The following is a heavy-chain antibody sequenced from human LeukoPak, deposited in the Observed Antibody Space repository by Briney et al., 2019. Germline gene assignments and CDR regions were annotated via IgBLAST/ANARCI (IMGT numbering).Heavy chain of an antibody. Sequence: GGSLRLSCAASGFTFSSYAMSWVRQAPGKGLEWVSAISGSGGSTYYADSVKGRFTISRDNSKNTLYLQMNSLRAEDTALYFCARARRDGYNTNFDSWGQGTRLTVSS. D-gene: IGHD5-24*01. J-gene: IGHJ4*02. CDR2: ISGSGGST. V-gene: IGHV3-23*01. CDR3: ARARRDGYNTNFDS. CDR1: GFTFSSYA.